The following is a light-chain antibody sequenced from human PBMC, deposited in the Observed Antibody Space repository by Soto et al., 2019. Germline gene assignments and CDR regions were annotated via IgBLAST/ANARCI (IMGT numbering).Light chain of an antibody. Sequence: QSVLTQPASVSGSPGQSITISCTGTTSDVGRYNYVSWYQQHPGTAPKLMIYEVSNQPSGVSNRFSGSKSGNTASLTISGLQAEDEADYYCSSYTSSSTQVFGTGTKVTVL. CDR3: SSYTSSSTQV. CDR2: EVS. J-gene: IGLJ1*01. V-gene: IGLV2-14*01. CDR1: TSDVGRYNY.